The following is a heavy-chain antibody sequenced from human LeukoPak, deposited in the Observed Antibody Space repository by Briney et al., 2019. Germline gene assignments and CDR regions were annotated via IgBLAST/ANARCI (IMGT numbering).Heavy chain of an antibody. J-gene: IGHJ4*02. CDR2: IDANNGDT. CDR3: ARDPSSVTLYFFDY. Sequence: ASVKVSCKASGYTFRGNYIHWLRQAPGQGLEWMGWIDANNGDTKFAQKFQGRVTMSRDTSISTAYMDLSSLSPDDAAVYYCARDPSSVTLYFFDYWGRGTLVTVSS. V-gene: IGHV1-2*02. D-gene: IGHD4-11*01. CDR1: GYTFRGNY.